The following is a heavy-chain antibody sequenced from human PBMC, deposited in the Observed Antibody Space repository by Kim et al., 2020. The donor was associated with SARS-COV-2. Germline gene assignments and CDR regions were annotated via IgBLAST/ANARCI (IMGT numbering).Heavy chain of an antibody. V-gene: IGHV7-4-1*02. CDR3: ARDSGWNADY. J-gene: IGHJ4*02. CDR2: INTNTGNP. Sequence: ASVKVSCKASGYTFTHYSLNWVRQAPGQGLEWMGWINTNTGNPTYAQGFTGRFVFSLDTSVSTAYPQISSLKAEDTAVYYCARDSGWNADYWGQGTLVTVSS. CDR1: GYTFTHYS. D-gene: IGHD1-1*01.